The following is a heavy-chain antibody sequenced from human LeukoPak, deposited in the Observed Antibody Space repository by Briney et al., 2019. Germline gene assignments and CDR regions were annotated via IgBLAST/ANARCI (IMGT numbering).Heavy chain of an antibody. D-gene: IGHD6-19*01. Sequence: SETLSLTCTVSGGSISSYYWSWIRQPPGKGLEWIGYIYYSGSTNYNPSLKSRVTISVDTSKNQFSLKLSSVTAADTAVYYCARDYSSGPTGVAFDIWGQGTMVTVSS. J-gene: IGHJ3*02. V-gene: IGHV4-59*01. CDR2: IYYSGST. CDR3: ARDYSSGPTGVAFDI. CDR1: GGSISSYY.